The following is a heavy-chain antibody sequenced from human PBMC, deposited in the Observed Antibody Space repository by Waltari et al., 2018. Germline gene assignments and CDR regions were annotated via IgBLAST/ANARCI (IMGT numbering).Heavy chain of an antibody. D-gene: IGHD3-3*01. J-gene: IGHJ6*03. CDR2: IYYSGST. CDR1: GGSISSSSYY. V-gene: IGHV4-39*01. Sequence: QLQLQESGPGLVKPSETLSLTCTVSGGSISSSSYYWGWIRQPPGKGLEWIGSIYYSGSTYYNPSLKSRVTISVDTSKNQFSLKLSSVTAADTAVYYCASGPAFWSGYYYYYYYMDVWGKGTTVTVSS. CDR3: ASGPAFWSGYYYYYYYMDV.